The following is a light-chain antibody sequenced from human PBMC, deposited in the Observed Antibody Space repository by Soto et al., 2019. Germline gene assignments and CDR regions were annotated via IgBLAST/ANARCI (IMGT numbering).Light chain of an antibody. Sequence: QSVLTQPPSASGTPGQGVTISCSGSSSNIGSSYVHWYQQLPGTAPKLLIYRNNQRPSGVPDRFSGSKSGTSASLAISGLRSEDEADYYCAAWDDSLSARVFGGGTKLTVL. CDR1: SSNIGSSY. CDR2: RNN. CDR3: AAWDDSLSARV. V-gene: IGLV1-47*01. J-gene: IGLJ3*02.